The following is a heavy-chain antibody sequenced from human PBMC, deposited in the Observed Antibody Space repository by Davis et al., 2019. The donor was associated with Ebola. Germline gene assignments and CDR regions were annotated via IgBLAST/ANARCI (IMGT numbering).Heavy chain of an antibody. V-gene: IGHV3-13*01. CDR3: ARAHFGRSSFDY. J-gene: IGHJ4*02. D-gene: IGHD6-6*01. CDR2: IGTAGDT. Sequence: PGGSLRLSCAASGFTFSSYDMHWVRQVTGKGLEWVSAIGTAGDTYYPGSVKGGFTISRENAKNSLYLQMNSLRAGDTAVYYCARAHFGRSSFDYWGQGTLVTVSS. CDR1: GFTFSSYD.